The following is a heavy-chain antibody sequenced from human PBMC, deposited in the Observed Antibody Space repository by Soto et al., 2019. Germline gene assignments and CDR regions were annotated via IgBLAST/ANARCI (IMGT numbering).Heavy chain of an antibody. D-gene: IGHD1-1*01. Sequence: SETLSLTCTVSGASISGFYWSWIRKSAGKGLEWIGRIYATGTTDYNPSLKSRVMMSVDTSKKQFSLKLRSVTAADTAVYYCVRDGTKTLWDWFDPWGQGISVTVSS. V-gene: IGHV4-4*07. CDR1: GASISGFY. CDR2: IYATGTT. J-gene: IGHJ5*02. CDR3: VRDGTKTLWDWFDP.